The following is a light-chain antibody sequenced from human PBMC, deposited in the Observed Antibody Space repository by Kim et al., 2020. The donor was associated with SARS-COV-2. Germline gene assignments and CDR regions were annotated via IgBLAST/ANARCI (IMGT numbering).Light chain of an antibody. V-gene: IGKV1-27*01. CDR2: AAS. Sequence: GDRVTITCRASQDISNYLAWFQLKPGKAPKLLIYAASALQPGVPSRFSGSGSGTDFTLTVTSLQPEDVATYYCQKCYSAPWTFGQGTKV. J-gene: IGKJ1*01. CDR3: QKCYSAPWT. CDR1: QDISNY.